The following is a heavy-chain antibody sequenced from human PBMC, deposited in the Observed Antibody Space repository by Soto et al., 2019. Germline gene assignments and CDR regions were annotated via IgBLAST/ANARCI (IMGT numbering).Heavy chain of an antibody. V-gene: IGHV4-59*01. CDR1: GGSMIAYY. CDR3: ARVRGTAGKRYFDY. Sequence: SETLSLTCTVSGGSMIAYYWNWMRQPPGKGLQWIGYTYYSGSTTYNPYLKSRVTISVDSSKNQFSLNLDSVPPADTAVYYCARVRGTAGKRYFDYWGPGTLVTVSS. CDR2: TYYSGST. J-gene: IGHJ4*02. D-gene: IGHD6-13*01.